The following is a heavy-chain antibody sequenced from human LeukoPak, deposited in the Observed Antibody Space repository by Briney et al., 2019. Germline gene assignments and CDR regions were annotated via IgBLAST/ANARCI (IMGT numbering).Heavy chain of an antibody. J-gene: IGHJ5*02. CDR2: IYYTGST. Sequence: SQTLSLTCSVSGGSVNSGDYYWTWIRQFPGKGLEWIGYIYYTGSTTYNPSLKSRATISLDTSENHISLKLNSVTAADTAVYYCARYRWNDWFDPWGQGALVTVSS. CDR1: GGSVNSGDYY. CDR3: ARYRWNDWFDP. V-gene: IGHV4-31*03. D-gene: IGHD1-1*01.